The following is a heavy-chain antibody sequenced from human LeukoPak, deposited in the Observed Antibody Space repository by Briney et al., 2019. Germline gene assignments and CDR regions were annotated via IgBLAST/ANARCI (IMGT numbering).Heavy chain of an antibody. CDR2: ISYDGSNM. Sequence: GGSLRLSCTASGFIFSNYGMHWVRQAPGKGLEWVAVISYDGSNMYYADSVKGRFTISRDNSKNTLYVEMNSLRAEDTAVYYCAKDTTVAGTPSHYFDSWGQGTLVTVSS. J-gene: IGHJ4*02. D-gene: IGHD6-19*01. CDR1: GFIFSNYG. CDR3: AKDTTVAGTPSHYFDS. V-gene: IGHV3-30*18.